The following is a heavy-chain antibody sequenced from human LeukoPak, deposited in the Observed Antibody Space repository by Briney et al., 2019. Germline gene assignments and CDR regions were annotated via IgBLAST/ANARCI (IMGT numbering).Heavy chain of an antibody. D-gene: IGHD2-2*01. CDR2: INWNGGST. CDR1: GFTFDDYG. CDR3: ATVPAAGNYYYYYMDV. J-gene: IGHJ6*03. Sequence: GGSLRLSCAASGFTFDDYGMSWVRQAPGKGLEWVSGINWNGGSTGYADSVKGRFTISRDNAKNSLYLQMNSLRAEDTALYYCATVPAAGNYYYYYMDVWGKGTTVTVSS. V-gene: IGHV3-20*04.